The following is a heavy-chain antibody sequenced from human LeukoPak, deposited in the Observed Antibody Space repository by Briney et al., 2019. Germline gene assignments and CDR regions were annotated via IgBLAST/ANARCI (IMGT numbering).Heavy chain of an antibody. D-gene: IGHD2-15*01. J-gene: IGHJ4*02. V-gene: IGHV3-23*01. Sequence: GGSLRLSCAASGLTFSSSAMSWVRQAPGKGLEWVSTISNNGGYTYYADSVQGRFTISRDNSKSTLCLQMNSLRAEDTAVYYCAKQLGYCSDGSCYFPYWGQGTLVTVSS. CDR3: AKQLGYCSDGSCYFPY. CDR2: ISNNGGYT. CDR1: GLTFSSSA.